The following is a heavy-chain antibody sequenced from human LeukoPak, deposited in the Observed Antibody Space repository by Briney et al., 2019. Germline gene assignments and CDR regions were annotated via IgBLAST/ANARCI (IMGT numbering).Heavy chain of an antibody. V-gene: IGHV4-59*01. CDR3: ARTGRRGYFDF. Sequence: SETLSLTCNVSGASISDYYWSWVRQSPEKGLEWIASLLYSGSTHYNPSLRSRVDISGDTSNNQFSLILTSVTTTDTAVYYCARTGRRGYFDFWGRGTLVIVSS. CDR1: GASISDYY. J-gene: IGHJ2*01. D-gene: IGHD1-14*01. CDR2: LLYSGST.